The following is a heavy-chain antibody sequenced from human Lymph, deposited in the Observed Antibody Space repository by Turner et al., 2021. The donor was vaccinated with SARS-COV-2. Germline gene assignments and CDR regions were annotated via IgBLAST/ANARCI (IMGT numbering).Heavy chain of an antibody. J-gene: IGHJ6*02. Sequence: QVQLVQSGAEVKKPGASVKVSCKAPGYTFTSYDINWVRQATGQGLEWIGWMNPNSGNKGYAQKFQGRVTMTRNTSISTAYLEKSSLGSEDAAVYYCARGRYRGGGMDVWGQGTTVTVSS. V-gene: IGHV1-8*02. CDR3: ARGRYRGGGMDV. CDR1: GYTFTSYD. D-gene: IGHD1-26*01. CDR2: MNPNSGNK.